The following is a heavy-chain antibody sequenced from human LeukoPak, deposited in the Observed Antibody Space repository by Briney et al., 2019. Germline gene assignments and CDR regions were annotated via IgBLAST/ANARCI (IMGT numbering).Heavy chain of an antibody. CDR2: IYYSGST. D-gene: IGHD6-19*01. CDR3: ARRNRYSSGWYSDY. J-gene: IGHJ4*02. Sequence: SETLSLTCTVPGGSISSSSYFWGWIRQPPGKGLEWIGTIYYSGSTYYNPSLKSRVTISVDTSKNQFSLKLSSVTAADTAVYYCARRNRYSSGWYSDYWGQGTLVTVSS. V-gene: IGHV4-39*01. CDR1: GGSISSSSYF.